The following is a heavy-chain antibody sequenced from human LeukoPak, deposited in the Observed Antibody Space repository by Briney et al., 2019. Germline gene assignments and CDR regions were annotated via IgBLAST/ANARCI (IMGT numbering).Heavy chain of an antibody. J-gene: IGHJ5*02. Sequence: GGSLRLSCAASGFTFSTYWMNWVRQAPGKGLEGVANIKQDGSEKYYVDSVKGRFTISRDNAKNSLYLQMNSLRAEDTAVYYCARWGPIVVAAAGTFWFDPWGQGTLVTVSS. CDR2: IKQDGSEK. V-gene: IGHV3-7*01. D-gene: IGHD6-13*01. CDR1: GFTFSTYW. CDR3: ARWGPIVVAAAGTFWFDP.